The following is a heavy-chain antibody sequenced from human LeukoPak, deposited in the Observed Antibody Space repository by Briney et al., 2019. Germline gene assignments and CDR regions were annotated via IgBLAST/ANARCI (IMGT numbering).Heavy chain of an antibody. CDR3: AKESTWGTVTMGDY. J-gene: IGHJ4*02. Sequence: GGSLRLSCAASGFTFSSCAMSWVRQAPGKGLEWVSAISGSGGSTYYADSVKGRFTISRDNSKNTLYLQMNSLRAEDTAVYYCAKESTWGTVTMGDYWGQGTLVTVSS. D-gene: IGHD4-17*01. CDR1: GFTFSSCA. V-gene: IGHV3-23*01. CDR2: ISGSGGST.